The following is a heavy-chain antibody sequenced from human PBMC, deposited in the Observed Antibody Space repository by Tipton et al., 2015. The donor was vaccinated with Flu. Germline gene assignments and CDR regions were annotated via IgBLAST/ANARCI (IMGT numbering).Heavy chain of an antibody. J-gene: IGHJ4*02. V-gene: IGHV4-34*01. CDR1: GGSFSGYY. Sequence: TLSLTCAVYGGSFSGYYWSWIRQPPGKGLEWIGEINHSGSTNYNPSLKSRVTISVDTSKNQFSLKLSSVTAADTAVYYCARGNDSSGYIDYWGQGTLVTVSS. CDR3: ARGNDSSGYIDY. D-gene: IGHD3-22*01. CDR2: INHSGST.